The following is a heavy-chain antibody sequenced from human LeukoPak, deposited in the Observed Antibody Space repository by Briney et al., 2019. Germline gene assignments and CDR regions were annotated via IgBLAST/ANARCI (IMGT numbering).Heavy chain of an antibody. V-gene: IGHV3-23*01. CDR2: ISGSGGST. CDR3: APYDSSGTFDY. D-gene: IGHD3-22*01. CDR1: GFTFSNAW. J-gene: IGHJ4*01. Sequence: GGSLRLSCAASGFTFSNAWMNWVRQAPGEGLEWVSAISGSGGSTYYADSVKGRFTISRDNSKNTLYLQMNSLRAEDTAVYYCAPYDSSGTFDYWGQGTLVTVSS.